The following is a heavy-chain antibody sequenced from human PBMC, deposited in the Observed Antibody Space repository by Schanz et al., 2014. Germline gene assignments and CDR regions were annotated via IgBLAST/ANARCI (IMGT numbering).Heavy chain of an antibody. CDR3: ARDRGYCSGGSCLTFDY. J-gene: IGHJ4*02. D-gene: IGHD2-15*01. CDR2: MSYDGSIK. V-gene: IGHV3-30*04. CDR1: GFTFSSYA. Sequence: QVQLVESGGGVVQPGRSLRLSCAASGFTFSSYAMHWVRQAPGKGLEWVAAMSYDGSIKYYGDSVKGRFTISRDNSKNTLYLQMNTLRAEDTAVYYCARDRGYCSGGSCLTFDYWGQGALVTVSS.